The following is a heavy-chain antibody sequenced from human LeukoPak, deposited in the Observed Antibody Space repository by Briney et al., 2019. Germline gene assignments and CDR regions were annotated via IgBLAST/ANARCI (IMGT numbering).Heavy chain of an antibody. V-gene: IGHV3-15*01. CDR3: TTGVPVVPAATDY. Sequence: GGSLRLSCAASGFTFSNAWMSWVRQAPGKGLEWVGRIKSKTDGGTTDYAAPVKGRFTISRDDSKNTLYLQMNSLKTEDTAVYYCTTGVPVVPAATDYWGQGTLVTVSS. J-gene: IGHJ4*02. D-gene: IGHD2-2*01. CDR2: IKSKTDGGTT. CDR1: GFTFSNAW.